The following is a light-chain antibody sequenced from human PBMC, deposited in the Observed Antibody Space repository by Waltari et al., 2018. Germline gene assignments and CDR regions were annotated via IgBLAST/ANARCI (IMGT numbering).Light chain of an antibody. CDR1: QDITTS. Sequence: DIQMTQSPSTLSASVGDRVTITCRASQDITTSLAWYQQQPGKAPKVLIYRTSNLKSGVSSRFSGSGSGTEFTLTINSLQPDDFATYYCQQFHSYPVTLGGGTKVEIK. V-gene: IGKV1-5*03. CDR3: QQFHSYPVT. J-gene: IGKJ4*01. CDR2: RTS.